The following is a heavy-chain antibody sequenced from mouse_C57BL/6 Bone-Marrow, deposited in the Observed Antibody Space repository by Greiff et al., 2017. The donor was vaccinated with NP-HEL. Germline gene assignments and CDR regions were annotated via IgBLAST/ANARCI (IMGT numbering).Heavy chain of an antibody. J-gene: IGHJ1*03. V-gene: IGHV1-81*01. CDR3: ARGLDSNYGWYFDV. CDR2: INPSNGGT. Sequence: QVQLQQSGAELARPGASVKLSCKASGYTFTSYGISWVKQRTGQGLEWIGNINPSNGGTNYNEKFKSKATLTVDKSSSTAYMQLSSLTSEDSAVYYCARGLDSNYGWYFDVWGTGTTVTVSS. D-gene: IGHD2-5*01. CDR1: GYTFTSYG.